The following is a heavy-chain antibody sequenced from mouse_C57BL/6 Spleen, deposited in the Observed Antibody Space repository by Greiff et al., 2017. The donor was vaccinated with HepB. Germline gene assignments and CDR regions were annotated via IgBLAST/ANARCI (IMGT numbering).Heavy chain of an antibody. CDR1: GYTFTSYG. J-gene: IGHJ1*03. V-gene: IGHV1-81*01. Sequence: QVQLQQSGAELARPGASVKLSCKASGYTFTSYGISWVKQRTGQGLEWIGEIYPRSGNTYYNEKFKGKATLTADKSSSTAYMGLRNLTSEDSAVYFCARSVGSSSLLYFDVWGTGTTVTVSS. CDR2: IYPRSGNT. D-gene: IGHD1-1*01. CDR3: ARSVGSSSLLYFDV.